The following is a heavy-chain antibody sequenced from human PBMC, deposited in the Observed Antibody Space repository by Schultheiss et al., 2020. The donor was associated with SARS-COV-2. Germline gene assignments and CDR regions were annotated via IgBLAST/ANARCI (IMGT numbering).Heavy chain of an antibody. V-gene: IGHV3-48*04. J-gene: IGHJ4*02. D-gene: IGHD6-6*01. CDR3: ARDLGSSGYFDY. CDR2: ISSSGSTI. Sequence: GESLKISCAASGFTFSSYDMHWVRQAPGKGLEWVSYISSSGSTIYYADSVKGRFTISRDNAKNSLYLQMNSLRSEDTAVYYCARDLGSSGYFDYWGQGTLVTVSS. CDR1: GFTFSSYD.